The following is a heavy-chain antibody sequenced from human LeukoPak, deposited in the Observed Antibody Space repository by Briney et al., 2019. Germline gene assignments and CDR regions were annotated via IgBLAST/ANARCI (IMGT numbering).Heavy chain of an antibody. CDR2: INRDGSSK. D-gene: IGHD3-9*01. V-gene: IGHV3-74*01. J-gene: IGHJ3*02. Sequence: PGGSLRLSCAASGVTFSTYWMHWVRQAPGQGLVWVSRINRDGSSKSYADSVKGRFTISRDNAKNTLYLQMNSLRAEDTAVYYCARDRETYYDILTGYYTLGDAFDIWGQGTMVTVSS. CDR1: GVTFSTYW. CDR3: ARDRETYYDILTGYYTLGDAFDI.